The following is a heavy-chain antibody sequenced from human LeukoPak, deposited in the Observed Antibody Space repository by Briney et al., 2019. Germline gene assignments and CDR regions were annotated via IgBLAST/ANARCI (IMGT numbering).Heavy chain of an antibody. J-gene: IGHJ4*02. Sequence: GGSLRLSCATSGFTFSSYAMSWVRQAPGKGLEWVSAISGSGGSTYYADSVKGRFTISRDNSKNTLYLQMNSLRAEDTAVYYCANQVSAAVTGNFDYWGQGTLVTVSS. V-gene: IGHV3-23*01. CDR1: GFTFSSYA. CDR3: ANQVSAAVTGNFDY. CDR2: ISGSGGST. D-gene: IGHD1-14*01.